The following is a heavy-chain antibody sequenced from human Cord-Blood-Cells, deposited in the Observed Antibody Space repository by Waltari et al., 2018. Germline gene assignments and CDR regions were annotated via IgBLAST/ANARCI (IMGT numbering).Heavy chain of an antibody. Sequence: QLQLQESGPGLVKPSETLSLTCTVSGGSISSSSYYWGWIRQPPGKGLEWIGSIYYSGSTYYNPSLKSRVTISVDTSKNQFSLKLSSVTAADTAVYYCARDLQVFWSGYYDYWGQGTLVTVSS. V-gene: IGHV4-39*01. J-gene: IGHJ4*02. D-gene: IGHD3-3*01. CDR1: GGSISSSSYY. CDR2: IYYSGST. CDR3: ARDLQVFWSGYYDY.